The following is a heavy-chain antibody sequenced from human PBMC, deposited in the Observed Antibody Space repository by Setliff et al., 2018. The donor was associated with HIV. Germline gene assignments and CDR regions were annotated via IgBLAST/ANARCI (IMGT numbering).Heavy chain of an antibody. CDR1: GSSLSASGMC. V-gene: IGHV2-70*17. CDR2: IDWDDDK. Sequence: PTLVNPTQTLTLTCTFSGSSLSASGMCVSWIRQPPGKALEWLARIDWDDDKFYTTSLKTRLTISKDTSKNQVVLKMTNMDPVDTATYYCARMISYSPYFDYWGQGTPVTVSS. CDR3: ARMISYSPYFDY. J-gene: IGHJ4*02. D-gene: IGHD1-26*01.